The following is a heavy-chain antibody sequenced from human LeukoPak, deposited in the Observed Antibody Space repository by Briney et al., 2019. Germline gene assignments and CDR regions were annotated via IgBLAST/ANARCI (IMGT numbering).Heavy chain of an antibody. J-gene: IGHJ5*02. CDR3: ARGWSIQLSNLNWFDP. CDR1: GFTFSSYS. V-gene: IGHV3-48*01. D-gene: IGHD5-18*01. Sequence: PGGSLRLSCAASGFTFSSYSMNWVRQAPGKGLEWVSYISSSSSTIYYADSVKGRFTISRDNAKNSLYLQMNSLRAEDTAVYYCARGWSIQLSNLNWFDPWGQGTLVTVSS. CDR2: ISSSSSTI.